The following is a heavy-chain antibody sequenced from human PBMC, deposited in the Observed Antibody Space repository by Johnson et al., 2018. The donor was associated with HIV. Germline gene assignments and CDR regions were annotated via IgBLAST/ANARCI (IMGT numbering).Heavy chain of an antibody. V-gene: IGHV3-20*04. CDR2: INRNGGST. CDR3: AREGVMIVVVPHAFDI. J-gene: IGHJ3*02. D-gene: IGHD3-22*01. CDR1: RFTFDDYG. Sequence: VQLVESGGGVVRPGGSLRLSCAASRFTFDDYGMSWVRQAPGKGLEWVSGINRNGGSTGYADSVTGRFTISRDNAKNSLYLQMNSLRAEDTALYYCAREGVMIVVVPHAFDIWGQGTMVTVSS.